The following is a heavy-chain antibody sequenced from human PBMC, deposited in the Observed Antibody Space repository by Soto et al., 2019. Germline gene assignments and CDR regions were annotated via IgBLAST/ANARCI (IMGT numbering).Heavy chain of an antibody. J-gene: IGHJ3*02. CDR3: VKDLDYYDSSGYYWGFAFDI. D-gene: IGHD3-22*01. V-gene: IGHV3-64D*08. Sequence: GGSLRLSCAASGFTFSSYAMSWVRQAPGKGLEWVSAISSSGGSTYYADSVKGRFTISRDNSKNTLYLQMSSLRAEDTAVYYCVKDLDYYDSSGYYWGFAFDIWGQGTMVTVSS. CDR1: GFTFSSYA. CDR2: ISSSGGST.